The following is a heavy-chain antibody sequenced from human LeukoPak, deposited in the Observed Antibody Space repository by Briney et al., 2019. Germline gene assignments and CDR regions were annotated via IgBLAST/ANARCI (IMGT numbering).Heavy chain of an antibody. CDR2: MNPTSGYT. CDR1: EYTFTSYD. CDR3: AGMRGYSLGYWYLDL. J-gene: IGHJ2*01. V-gene: IGHV1-8*01. Sequence: ASVKVSCKAAEYTFTSYDINWVRQATGQGLEWMGWMNPTSGYTGYAQKFQGRVTMTRDTSISTAYMEPSSLRSDDTAVYYCAGMRGYSLGYWYLDLWGRGTLVTVSS. D-gene: IGHD5-18*01.